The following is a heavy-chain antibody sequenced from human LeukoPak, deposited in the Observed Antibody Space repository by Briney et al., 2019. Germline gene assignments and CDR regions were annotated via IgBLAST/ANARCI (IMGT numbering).Heavy chain of an antibody. D-gene: IGHD2-15*01. Sequence: PSETLSLTCTVSGGSISSHYWTWIRQTPGKGLEGWGYIYYTGSTNYNPSLKSLLTISLDRSKNQFSLKLSSVPAAATAVYYCARENGRSGPYYYYGMDVWGQGTTLTVSS. CDR2: IYYTGST. V-gene: IGHV4-59*11. J-gene: IGHJ6*02. CDR3: ARENGRSGPYYYYGMDV. CDR1: GGSISSHY.